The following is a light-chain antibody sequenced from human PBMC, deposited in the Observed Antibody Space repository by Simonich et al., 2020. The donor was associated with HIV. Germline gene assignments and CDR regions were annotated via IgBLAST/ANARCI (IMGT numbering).Light chain of an antibody. Sequence: EIVLTQSPATLSLSPGERATLSCRASQSVSSYLAWYQQKPGQAPRLLIYDASNRATDIPARFSGRGSGTDFTLTISSLEPEDFAVYYCQQRSSWLITFGQGTRLGIK. CDR1: QSVSSY. J-gene: IGKJ5*01. CDR3: QQRSSWLIT. CDR2: DAS. V-gene: IGKV3-11*01.